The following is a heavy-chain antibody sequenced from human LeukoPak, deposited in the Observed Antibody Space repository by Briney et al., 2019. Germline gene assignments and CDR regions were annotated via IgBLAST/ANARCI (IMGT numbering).Heavy chain of an antibody. CDR2: ISYDGSDK. CDR3: ARDRGGTYMIIGYYYGMDV. Sequence: SGGSLRLSCAASGFIFSNYAMYWVRQAPGKGLEWVAVISYDGSDKYYADSVKGRFTISRDNSKNTLLLQMNSLRAEDTAMYYCARDRGGTYMIIGYYYGMDVWGQGTTVTVSS. D-gene: IGHD3-22*01. CDR1: GFIFSNYA. V-gene: IGHV3-30-3*01. J-gene: IGHJ6*02.